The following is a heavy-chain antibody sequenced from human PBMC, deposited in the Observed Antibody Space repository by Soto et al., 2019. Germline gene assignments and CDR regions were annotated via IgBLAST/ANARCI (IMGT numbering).Heavy chain of an antibody. J-gene: IGHJ5*02. Sequence: QLQLQESGPGLVKPSETLSLTCTVSGGSISSRGYYWGWIRQPPGKGLEWIGTIYYSGSTYYNPSLNSRVTMSGDTSKNPFSLKRSSVTAADTAVYYCATSNWFDPWGQGTLVTVSS. CDR2: IYYSGST. CDR3: ATSNWFDP. V-gene: IGHV4-39*01. CDR1: GGSISSRGYY.